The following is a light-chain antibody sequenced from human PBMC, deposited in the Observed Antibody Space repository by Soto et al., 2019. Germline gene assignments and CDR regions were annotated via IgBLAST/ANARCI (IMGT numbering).Light chain of an antibody. J-gene: IGLJ2*01. CDR2: DVS. V-gene: IGLV2-11*01. Sequence: QSALTQPRSVSGSPGQSVTISCTGTSSDVGGYNYVSWYQQHTGKAPKLMISDVSKRPSGVPDRFSGSKSGSTASLTISGLQAEDEANYYCCSYAGSYSVVFGGGTKLTVL. CDR3: CSYAGSYSVV. CDR1: SSDVGGYNY.